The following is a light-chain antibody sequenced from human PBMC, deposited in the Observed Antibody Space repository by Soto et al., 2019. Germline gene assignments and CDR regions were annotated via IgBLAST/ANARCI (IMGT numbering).Light chain of an antibody. J-gene: IGKJ1*01. V-gene: IGKV3D-15*01. CDR1: QSVSTN. CDR3: QHYNSYSEA. CDR2: DAS. Sequence: EIVVTQFPATLSESPGERVTLSCRASQSVSTNLAWYQQRPGEAPRLLIFDASARAVDIPGRFSGSGSGTEFTLTISSLQPDDFATYYCQHYNSYSEAFGQGTKVDIK.